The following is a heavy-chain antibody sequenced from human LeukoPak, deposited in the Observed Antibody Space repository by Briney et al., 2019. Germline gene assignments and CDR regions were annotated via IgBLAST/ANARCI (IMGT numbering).Heavy chain of an antibody. V-gene: IGHV4-59*12. Sequence: SETLSLTCTVSGGSISSYYWSWIRQPPGKGLEWIGYIYYSGSTNYNPSLKSRVTISVDTSKNQFSLKLSSVTAADTAVYYCARDRVMVRALPHYYYYMDVWGKGTTVTVSS. CDR1: GGSISSYY. CDR2: IYYSGST. D-gene: IGHD3-10*01. CDR3: ARDRVMVRALPHYYYYMDV. J-gene: IGHJ6*03.